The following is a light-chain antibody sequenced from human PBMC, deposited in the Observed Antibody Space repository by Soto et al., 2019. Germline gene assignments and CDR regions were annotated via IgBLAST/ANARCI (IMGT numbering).Light chain of an antibody. CDR2: AAS. J-gene: IGKJ1*01. CDR1: ESVTSS. Sequence: ILMPQSSATLSVSPGDRATLSCRASESVTSSLAWYQQKPGQPPRLLIYAASTRATDGPARFSGGGSETEFTLTISSLLSEDFAGYYYRQYNIRPLWTFGQGTKVDIK. V-gene: IGKV3-15*01. CDR3: RQYNIRPLWT.